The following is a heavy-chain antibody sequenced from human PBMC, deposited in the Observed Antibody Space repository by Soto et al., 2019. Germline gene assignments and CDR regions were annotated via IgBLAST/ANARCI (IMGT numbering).Heavy chain of an antibody. Sequence: SETLSLTCAVSSDSISRSHWLTWVRQSPGKGLEWLGDIYYSGSVYYNPSLRSRISISMDKSNNQFSLNLSSVTAADTAVYYCARSLMVYATLLDYWGQGTLVTVSS. CDR1: SDSISRSHW. D-gene: IGHD2-8*01. CDR2: IYYSGSV. CDR3: ARSLMVYATLLDY. J-gene: IGHJ4*02. V-gene: IGHV4-4*02.